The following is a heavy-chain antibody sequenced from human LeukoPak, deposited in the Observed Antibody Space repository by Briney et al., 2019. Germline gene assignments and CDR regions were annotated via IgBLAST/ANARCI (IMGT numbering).Heavy chain of an antibody. CDR3: ASVTRFLEWLLEAFDI. V-gene: IGHV1-69*13. CDR2: IIPIFGTA. Sequence: GASVKVSCKASGGTFSSYAISWVRQAPGQGLEWMGGIIPIFGTANYAQKFQGRVTITAGESTSTAYMELSSLRSEDTAVYYCASVTRFLEWLLEAFDIWGQGTMVTVSS. J-gene: IGHJ3*02. D-gene: IGHD3-3*01. CDR1: GGTFSSYA.